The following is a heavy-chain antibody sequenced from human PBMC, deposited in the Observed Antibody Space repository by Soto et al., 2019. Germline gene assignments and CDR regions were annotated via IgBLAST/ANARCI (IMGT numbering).Heavy chain of an antibody. D-gene: IGHD3-22*01. J-gene: IGHJ3*02. V-gene: IGHV4-39*01. CDR3: ARSSDSSGYYPHDAFDI. Sequence: PSEPQSHTCTVSDGSISSRSYYWSWIHQPPGKGLEWIGSIYYSGSTYYNPSLKSRVTISVDTSKNQFSLKLSSVTAADTAVYYCARSSDSSGYYPHDAFDIWGQGTMVTGSS. CDR2: IYYSGST. CDR1: DGSISSRSYY.